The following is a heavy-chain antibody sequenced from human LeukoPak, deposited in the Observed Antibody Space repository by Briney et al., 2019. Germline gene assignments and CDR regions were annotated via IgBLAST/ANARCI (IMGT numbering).Heavy chain of an antibody. V-gene: IGHV3-23*01. CDR1: GFTFSSYA. Sequence: GGSLRLSCAASGFTFSSYAMSWVRQAPGKGLEWVSAISGSGGSTYYADSVKGRFTISRDNSKNTLYLQMNSLRAEDTAVYYCAKDTREEGTIFGVVIPYYFDYWGQGTLVTVSS. J-gene: IGHJ4*02. D-gene: IGHD3-3*01. CDR2: ISGSGGST. CDR3: AKDTREEGTIFGVVIPYYFDY.